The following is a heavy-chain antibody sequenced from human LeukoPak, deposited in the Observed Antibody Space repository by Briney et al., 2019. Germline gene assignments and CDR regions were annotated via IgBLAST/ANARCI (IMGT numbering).Heavy chain of an antibody. V-gene: IGHV4-34*01. Sequence: KTSETLSLTCAVYGGSFSGYYWSWIRQPPGKGLEWIGEINHSGSTNYNPSLKSRVTISVDTSKNQFSLKLSSVTAADTAVYYCASLIYYDSSGYQDYRGEGTLVTVSS. CDR1: GGSFSGYY. CDR3: ASLIYYDSSGYQDY. CDR2: INHSGST. J-gene: IGHJ4*02. D-gene: IGHD3-22*01.